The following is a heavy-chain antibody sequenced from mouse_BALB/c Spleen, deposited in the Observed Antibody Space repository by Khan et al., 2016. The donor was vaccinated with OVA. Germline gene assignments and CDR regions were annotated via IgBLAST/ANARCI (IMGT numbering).Heavy chain of an antibody. CDR3: ARDSKFDY. J-gene: IGHJ2*01. CDR2: ISSGSSTI. Sequence: EVQLVESGGGLVQPGGSRKLSCAASGFTFSRFGMHWVRQDPEKGLEWVAYISSGSSTIYYGDTVKGRFTISRDNPKNTLFLQMTSLRSEDTAMYYCARDSKFDYGGQGTTLTVSA. V-gene: IGHV5-17*02. D-gene: IGHD1-3*01. CDR1: GFTFSRFG.